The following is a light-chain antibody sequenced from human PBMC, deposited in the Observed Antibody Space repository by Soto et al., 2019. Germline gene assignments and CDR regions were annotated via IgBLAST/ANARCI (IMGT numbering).Light chain of an antibody. J-gene: IGKJ1*01. V-gene: IGKV3-15*01. CDR3: QEYSSLPWT. Sequence: EIVMTESRSTLSVSKGERVTITCMASQSVSNYLAWYQQKPGQAPKLLIYAASTLPSGIPARFSGSGSGTDFTLTISSLQSEDVATYYCQEYSSLPWTFGQATKVDIK. CDR1: QSVSNY. CDR2: AAS.